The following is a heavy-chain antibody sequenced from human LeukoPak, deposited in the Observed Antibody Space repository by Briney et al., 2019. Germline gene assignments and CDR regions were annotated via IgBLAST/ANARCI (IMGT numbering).Heavy chain of an antibody. D-gene: IGHD3-16*01. Sequence: PGGSLRLSCVASGFSFSTYAMNWVRQAPGKGLEWVSSISNSGSYIYYADSVKGRFTISRDDAKKSVYLQMNSLRAEDTAVYYCVRDPGWGAFDIWGQGTMVTVSS. CDR1: GFSFSTYA. V-gene: IGHV3-21*01. CDR2: ISNSGSYI. J-gene: IGHJ3*02. CDR3: VRDPGWGAFDI.